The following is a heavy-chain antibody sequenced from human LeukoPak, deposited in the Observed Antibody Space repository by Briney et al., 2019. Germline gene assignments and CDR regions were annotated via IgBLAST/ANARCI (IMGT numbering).Heavy chain of an antibody. J-gene: IGHJ4*02. V-gene: IGHV3-48*03. CDR3: ARASYTGFDLHFDQ. CDR2: LSYNAKTV. Sequence: GGTLTLSCSASGFTFSRREMAWARQAPGKGLEWVSYLSYNAKTVLHADSVKGRFTISRDNAKDSLYLQMDSLRVQDTGFYFWARASYTGFDLHFDQWGQGTLVSDCS. CDR1: GFTFSRRE. D-gene: IGHD5-12*01.